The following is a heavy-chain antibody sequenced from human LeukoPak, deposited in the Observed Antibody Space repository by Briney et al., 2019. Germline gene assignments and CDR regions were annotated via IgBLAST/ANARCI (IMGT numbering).Heavy chain of an antibody. J-gene: IGHJ4*02. Sequence: GESLKISCKGSGYSFTSYGIGWVRQMPGKGLEWMGIIYPGDSDTRYSPSFQGQVTISAEKSISTAYLQWSSLKASDTAFFYKQKPAYEILTGYIDYWGQGTLVTVSS. CDR2: IYPGDSDT. CDR3: QKPAYEILTGYIDY. CDR1: GYSFTSYG. V-gene: IGHV5-51*01. D-gene: IGHD3-9*01.